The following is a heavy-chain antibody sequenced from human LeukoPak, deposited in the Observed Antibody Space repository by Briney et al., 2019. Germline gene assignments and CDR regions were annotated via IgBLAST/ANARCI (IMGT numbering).Heavy chain of an antibody. V-gene: IGHV3-23*01. J-gene: IGHJ3*02. CDR2: ISGSGGST. CDR3: AKNLEGDDYDFWSGYYSGGAFDI. D-gene: IGHD3-3*01. Sequence: GASLRLSCAASGFTFSSYAMSWVRQAPGKGLEWVSAISGSGGSTYYADSVKGRFTTSRDNSKNTLYLQMNSLRAEDTAVYYCAKNLEGDDYDFWSGYYSGGAFDIWGQGTMVTVSS. CDR1: GFTFSSYA.